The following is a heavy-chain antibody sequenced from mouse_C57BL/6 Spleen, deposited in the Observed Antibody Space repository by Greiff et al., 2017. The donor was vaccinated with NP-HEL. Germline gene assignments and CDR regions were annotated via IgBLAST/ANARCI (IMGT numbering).Heavy chain of an antibody. CDR3: ARSTTVVATHYYAMDY. J-gene: IGHJ4*01. D-gene: IGHD1-1*01. V-gene: IGHV2-9-1*01. CDR2: IWTGGGT. Sequence: VKLVESGPGLVAPSQSLSITCTVSGFSLTSYAISWVRQPPGKGLEWLGVIWTGGGTNYNSALKSRLSISKDNSKSQVFLKMNSLQTDDTARYYCARSTTVVATHYYAMDYWGQGTSVTVSS. CDR1: GFSLTSYA.